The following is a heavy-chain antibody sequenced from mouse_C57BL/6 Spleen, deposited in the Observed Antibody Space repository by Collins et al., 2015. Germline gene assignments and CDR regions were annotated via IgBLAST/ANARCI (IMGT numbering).Heavy chain of an antibody. D-gene: IGHD2-1*01. CDR1: GYAFSSSW. J-gene: IGHJ4*01. CDR3: ARWDGNYFYAMDY. CDR2: IYPGDGDT. Sequence: QVQLQQSGPELVKPGASVKISCKASGYAFSSSWMNWVKQRPGQGLEWIGRIYPGDGDTNYNGKFKGKATLTADKSSSTAYMQLSSLTSVDSAVYFCARWDGNYFYAMDYWGQGTSVTVSP. V-gene: IGHV1-82*01.